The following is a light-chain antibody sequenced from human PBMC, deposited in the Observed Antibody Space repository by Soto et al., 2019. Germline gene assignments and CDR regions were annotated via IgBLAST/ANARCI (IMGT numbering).Light chain of an antibody. CDR3: QHYGISPFT. CDR1: QTVTSSY. J-gene: IGKJ3*01. Sequence: EIVLTQSPGTLSLSPGERATLSCRASQTVTSSYLAWYQQKPGRAPRLLIYGASSRATGIPDRFSGSGSGTDFTLTISRLEPEDFAVYYCQHYGISPFTFGPGTKVEFK. V-gene: IGKV3-20*01. CDR2: GAS.